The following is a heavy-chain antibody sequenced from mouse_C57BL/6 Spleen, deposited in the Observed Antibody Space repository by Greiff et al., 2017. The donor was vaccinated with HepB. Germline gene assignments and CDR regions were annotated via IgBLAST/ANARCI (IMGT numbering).Heavy chain of an antibody. Sequence: EVHLVESGGGLVQPGGSLSLSCAASGFTFTDYYMSWVRQPPGKALEWLGFIRNKANGYTTEYSASVKGRFTISRDNSQSILYLQMNALRAEDSATYYCARGGNYDAWFAYWGQGTLVTVSA. D-gene: IGHD2-1*01. CDR3: ARGGNYDAWFAY. J-gene: IGHJ3*01. CDR1: GFTFTDYY. V-gene: IGHV7-3*01. CDR2: IRNKANGYTT.